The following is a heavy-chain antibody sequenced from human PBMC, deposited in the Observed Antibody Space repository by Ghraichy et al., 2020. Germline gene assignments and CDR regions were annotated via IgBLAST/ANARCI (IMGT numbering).Heavy chain of an antibody. V-gene: IGHV3-33*01. D-gene: IGHD4-23*01. J-gene: IGHJ4*02. CDR1: GFTFNSFG. Sequence: GGSLRLSCAASGFTFNSFGMHWVRQAPGKGLEWLAVIWHDGSNKFYADSVKGRFTISRDNSKNTLYLQMNSLRAEDTAVYYCARGRPQTVVTSFDCWGQGTLVTVSS. CDR3: ARGRPQTVVTSFDC. CDR2: IWHDGSNK.